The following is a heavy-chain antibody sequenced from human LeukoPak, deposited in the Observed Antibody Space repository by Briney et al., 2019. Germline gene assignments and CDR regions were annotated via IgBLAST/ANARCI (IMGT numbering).Heavy chain of an antibody. CDR1: GFTFSSYS. CDR2: TSSSSSYI. CDR3: ARGAYYDFWSGERDAFDI. Sequence: GGSLRLSCAASGFTFSSYSMNWVRQAPGKGLEWVSSTSSSSSYIYYADSVKGRFTISRDNAKNSLYLQMNSLRAEDTAVYYCARGAYYDFWSGERDAFDIWGQGTMVTVSS. J-gene: IGHJ3*02. D-gene: IGHD3-3*01. V-gene: IGHV3-21*01.